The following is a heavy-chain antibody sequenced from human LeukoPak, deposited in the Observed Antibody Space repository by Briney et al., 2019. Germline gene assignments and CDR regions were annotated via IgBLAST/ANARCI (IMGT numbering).Heavy chain of an antibody. CDR1: GYSFTSYW. V-gene: IGHV5-51*01. CDR2: IYPDDSNT. CDR3: ARPYSSGWAHFDY. D-gene: IGHD6-19*01. J-gene: IGHJ4*02. Sequence: GESLKISCKGSGYSFTSYWIGWVRQLPGKGLEWMGIIYPDDSNTRYSPSFQGQVTISADKSISTAYLQWSSLQASDTAMYYCARPYSSGWAHFDYWGQGTLVTVSS.